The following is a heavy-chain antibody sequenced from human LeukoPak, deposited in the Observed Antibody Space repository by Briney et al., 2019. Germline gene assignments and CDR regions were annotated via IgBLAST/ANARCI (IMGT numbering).Heavy chain of an antibody. J-gene: IGHJ4*02. V-gene: IGHV1-69*04. CDR1: GGTFSSYA. Sequence: SVKVSCKASGGTFSSYAISWVRQAPGQGLEWMGRIIPILGIANYAQKFQGRVTITAGKSTSTAYMELSSLRSEDTAVYYCARDVMAAAGPFDYWGQGTLVTVSS. CDR3: ARDVMAAAGPFDY. CDR2: IIPILGIA. D-gene: IGHD6-13*01.